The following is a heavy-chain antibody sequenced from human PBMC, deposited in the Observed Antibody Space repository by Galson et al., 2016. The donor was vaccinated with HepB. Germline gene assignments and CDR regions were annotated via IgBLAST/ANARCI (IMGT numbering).Heavy chain of an antibody. CDR3: LKGPIPVTGRDPFDY. CDR2: ISTNAGST. V-gene: IGHV3-64D*06. J-gene: IGHJ4*02. D-gene: IGHD6-19*01. CDR1: GFTFSRFA. Sequence: SLRLSCAASGFTFSRFAIHWVRQAPGKGPEYVAGISTNAGSTYYADSVKGRFTISRDNAKNTLYLQMDSLRNEDTAVYYCLKGPIPVTGRDPFDYWGQGTLVTVSS.